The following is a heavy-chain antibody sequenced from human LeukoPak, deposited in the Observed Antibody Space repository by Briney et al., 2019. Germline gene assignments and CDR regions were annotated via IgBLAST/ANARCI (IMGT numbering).Heavy chain of an antibody. CDR1: GFTFSSYS. CDR3: ARGGNWFDP. V-gene: IGHV3-21*01. J-gene: IGHJ5*02. Sequence: GGSLRLSCAASGFTFSSYSMNWVRQAPGKGLEWVSSVTGSSSFTYYADSVKGRFTSSRDNAKNSLYLQMNSLRVDDTTVYYCARGGNWFDPWGQGTLVTVSS. CDR2: VTGSSSFT.